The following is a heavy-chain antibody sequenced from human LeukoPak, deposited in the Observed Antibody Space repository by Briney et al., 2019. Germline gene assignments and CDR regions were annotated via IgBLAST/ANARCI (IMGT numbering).Heavy chain of an antibody. D-gene: IGHD1-26*01. V-gene: IGHV3-30-3*01. Sequence: GGSLRLSCAASGFTFSSYSMHWVRQAPGKGLEWVALISNDGSNKYYADSVKGRFTISRDNSKNTLYLQMDSLRTDHTAGHYCAREDGTVHDAFDIWGQGTMVTVCS. CDR3: AREDGTVHDAFDI. CDR1: GFTFSSYS. CDR2: ISNDGSNK. J-gene: IGHJ3*02.